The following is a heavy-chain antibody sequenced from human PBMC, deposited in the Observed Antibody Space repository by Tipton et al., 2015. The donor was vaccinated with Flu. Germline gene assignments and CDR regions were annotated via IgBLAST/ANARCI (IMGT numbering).Heavy chain of an antibody. CDR2: IYPGDSDT. V-gene: IGHV5-51*03. J-gene: IGHJ4*02. CDR3: AASDAAGGWLSNY. Sequence: QSGPEVKKPGESLKISCKGSGYNFANYWIAWVRQSPGKGLEWMGFIYPGDSDTRYSPSFQGQVTISADKSLSTAFLQWDNLKASDSATYFCAASDAAGGWLSNYWGQGTLVTVSS. CDR1: GYNFANYW. D-gene: IGHD5-18*01.